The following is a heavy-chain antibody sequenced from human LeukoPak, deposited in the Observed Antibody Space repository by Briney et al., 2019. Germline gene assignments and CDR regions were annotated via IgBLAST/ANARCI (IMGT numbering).Heavy chain of an antibody. J-gene: IGHJ4*02. V-gene: IGHV3-7*01. CDR1: GFTFSSYW. D-gene: IGHD1-1*01. Sequence: GGSLRLSCAASGFTFSSYWMSWVRQAPGKGLEWVANIKQDVSEKYYVDSVKGRFTISRDNAKNSLYLQMNSLRAEDTAVYYCARDYWNDGDGGDHWGQGTLVSVSS. CDR3: ARDYWNDGDGGDH. CDR2: IKQDVSEK.